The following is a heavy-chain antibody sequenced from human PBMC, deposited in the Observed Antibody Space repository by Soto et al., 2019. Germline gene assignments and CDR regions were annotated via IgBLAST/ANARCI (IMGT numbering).Heavy chain of an antibody. Sequence: QVQLQESGPGLVKPSGTLSLTCAVSGDSISSPKWWTWLRQPPGKGLEWIGDLLHGGTTNYNPSLKSRVTLSVDTSPNQFSLNLTSVTAADTAIYYWAYSTGWYRHDVWGQGTSVTVSS. D-gene: IGHD6-19*01. CDR1: GDSISSPKW. CDR2: LLHGGTT. J-gene: IGHJ3*01. V-gene: IGHV4-4*02. CDR3: AYSTGWYRHDV.